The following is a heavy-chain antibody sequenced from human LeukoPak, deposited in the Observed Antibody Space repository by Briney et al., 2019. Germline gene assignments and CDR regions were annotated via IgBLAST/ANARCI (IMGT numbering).Heavy chain of an antibody. V-gene: IGHV4-59*01. CDR2: IYYSGST. Sequence: SETLSLTCTVSGGSISSYYWSWIRQPPGKGLEWIGYIYYSGSTNYNPSLKSRVTISVDTSKNQFSLKLSSVTAADTAVYYCAGLWFGELLYRNYWGQGTLVTVSS. J-gene: IGHJ4*02. CDR1: GGSISSYY. D-gene: IGHD3-10*01. CDR3: AGLWFGELLYRNY.